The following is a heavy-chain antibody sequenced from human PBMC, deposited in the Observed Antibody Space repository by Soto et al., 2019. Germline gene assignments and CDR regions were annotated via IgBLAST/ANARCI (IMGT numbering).Heavy chain of an antibody. CDR2: ISSSSSTI. Sequence: GGSLRLSCAASGFTFSSYNMNWVRQAPGKGLEWVSYISSSSSTIHYADSVKGRFTISRDNAKNSLYLQMNSLRAEDTAVYYCAREARVRGFAFDIWGQGTMVTVS. CDR1: GFTFSSYN. J-gene: IGHJ3*02. CDR3: AREARVRGFAFDI. D-gene: IGHD3-3*01. V-gene: IGHV3-48*01.